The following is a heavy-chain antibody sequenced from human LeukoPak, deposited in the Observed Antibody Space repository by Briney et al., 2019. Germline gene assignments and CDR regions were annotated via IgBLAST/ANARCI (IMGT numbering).Heavy chain of an antibody. Sequence: ASVKVSCKASGYTFTGYYMHWVRQAPGQGLEWMGWINPNSGGTNYAQKFQGRVTMTRDTSISTAYMELSRLRSDDTAVYYCAIVGGYCSSINCHPSDLVYYYMDVWGKGTTVTVSS. V-gene: IGHV1-2*02. CDR2: INPNSGGT. D-gene: IGHD2-2*01. CDR3: AIVGGYCSSINCHPSDLVYYYMDV. J-gene: IGHJ6*03. CDR1: GYTFTGYY.